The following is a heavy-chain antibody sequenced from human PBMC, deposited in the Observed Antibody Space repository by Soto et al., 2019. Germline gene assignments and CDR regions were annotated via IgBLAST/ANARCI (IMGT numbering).Heavy chain of an antibody. Sequence: GGSLRLSCAASGFTFSDYYMSWIRQAPGKGLEWVSYISSSGSTIYYADSVKGRFTISRDNAKNSLYLQMNSLRAEDTAVYYCARKLSAAGTGFYYYYYYMDVWGKGTTVTVSS. V-gene: IGHV3-11*01. D-gene: IGHD6-13*01. CDR2: ISSSGSTI. J-gene: IGHJ6*03. CDR1: GFTFSDYY. CDR3: ARKLSAAGTGFYYYYYYMDV.